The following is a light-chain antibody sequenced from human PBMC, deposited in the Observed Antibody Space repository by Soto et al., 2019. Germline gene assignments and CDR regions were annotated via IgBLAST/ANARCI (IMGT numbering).Light chain of an antibody. CDR2: GAS. CDR3: QQYGSSSWT. V-gene: IGKV3-20*01. CDR1: QSVSSNY. J-gene: IGKJ1*01. Sequence: EILLTPSPGTLSLSPGERATLSCRASQSVSSNYLAWYQQKPGQAPRLLIYGASSRATGIPGRFSGSGSGTDFTLTISRLGPEDFAVYYCQQYGSSSWTFGQGTKVDIK.